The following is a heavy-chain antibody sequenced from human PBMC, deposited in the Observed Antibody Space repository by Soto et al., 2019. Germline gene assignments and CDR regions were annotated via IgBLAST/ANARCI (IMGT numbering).Heavy chain of an antibody. V-gene: IGHV1-46*01. J-gene: IGHJ3*02. CDR3: ASHIQGYCSGGSCFDI. CDR1: GYTFTSYY. Sequence: ASVKVSCKASGYTFTSYYMHWVRQAPGQGLEWMGRIIPSVGSTSYAQKFQGRVTITTDTSTSTAYMELSSLRSEDTAVFYCASHIQGYCSGGSCFDIWGQGTMVTVSS. D-gene: IGHD2-15*01. CDR2: IIPSVGST.